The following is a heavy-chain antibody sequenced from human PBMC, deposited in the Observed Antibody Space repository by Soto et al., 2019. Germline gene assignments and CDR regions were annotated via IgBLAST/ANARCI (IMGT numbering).Heavy chain of an antibody. CDR3: ARDRWGGGRDMDV. D-gene: IGHD3-10*01. Sequence: EVQLVESGGGLVQPGGSLRLSCAASGFTFSTYWIHWVRQAPGKGLVWVSRINSDGSSTNYADSVKGRFNISRDNAKNTLFLQMNSLRAEDTAVYYCARDRWGGGRDMDVWGQGTTVTVSS. CDR1: GFTFSTYW. V-gene: IGHV3-74*01. J-gene: IGHJ6*02. CDR2: INSDGSST.